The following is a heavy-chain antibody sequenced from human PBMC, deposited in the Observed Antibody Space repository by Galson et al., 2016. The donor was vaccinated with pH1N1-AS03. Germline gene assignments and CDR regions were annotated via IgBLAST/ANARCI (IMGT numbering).Heavy chain of an antibody. CDR1: GFPFSGYS. J-gene: IGHJ4*02. V-gene: IGHV3-21*01. D-gene: IGHD6-19*01. CDR2: ISTSSSSI. Sequence: PRLSCAASGFPFSGYSMNWVRQAPGKGLEWVSFISTSSSSIYYADSVKGRFTISRDNAQNLLYLQMNSLRDEDTAVYYCARDGPPQGISVAGSFDFWGQGTLVTVSS. CDR3: ARDGPPQGISVAGSFDF.